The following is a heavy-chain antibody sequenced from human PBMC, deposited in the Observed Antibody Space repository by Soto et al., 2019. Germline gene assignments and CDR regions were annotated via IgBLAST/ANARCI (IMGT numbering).Heavy chain of an antibody. Sequence: PGESLKISCKGSGYSFAGYWITWVRQMPGKGLEWMGRIDPSDSQTYYSPSFRGHVTISAAKSITTVFLQWSSLRASDTAMYYCARQIYDSDTDPNFQCYVDSWGQGTLVTVS. CDR3: ARQIYDSDTDPNFQCYVDS. CDR1: GYSFAGYW. D-gene: IGHD3-22*01. J-gene: IGHJ4*02. CDR2: IDPSDSQT. V-gene: IGHV5-10-1*01.